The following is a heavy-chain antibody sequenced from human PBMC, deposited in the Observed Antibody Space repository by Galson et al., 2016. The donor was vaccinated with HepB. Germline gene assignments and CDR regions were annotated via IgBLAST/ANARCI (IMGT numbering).Heavy chain of an antibody. V-gene: IGHV4-59*01. Sequence: ETLSLTCTLSGGPISDGYWSWIRQPPGQTLQWIGHLGYSGTTDYNTSLKSRVTISVNTSKNQFSLKLNSVTPADTAVYYCAKDGPDYNSRLDPWGQGILVTVSS. CDR1: GGPISDGY. J-gene: IGHJ5*01. CDR3: AKDGPDYNSRLDP. CDR2: LGYSGTT. D-gene: IGHD4-11*01.